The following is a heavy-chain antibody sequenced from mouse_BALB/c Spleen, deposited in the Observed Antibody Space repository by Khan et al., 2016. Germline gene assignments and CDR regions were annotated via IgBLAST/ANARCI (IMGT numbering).Heavy chain of an antibody. CDR1: GYTFSSYW. J-gene: IGHJ2*01. CDR2: ILPGSGST. V-gene: IGHV1-9*01. CDR3: ARTDRRGYFDY. Sequence: QVQLQQSGAELMKPGASVKISCKATGYTFSSYWIEWVKQRPGHGLEWIGEILPGSGSTNYNEKFRGKATFTADTSSNTAYTQLSSLTSEDSAVHYCARTDRRGYFDYWGQGTTLTVSS.